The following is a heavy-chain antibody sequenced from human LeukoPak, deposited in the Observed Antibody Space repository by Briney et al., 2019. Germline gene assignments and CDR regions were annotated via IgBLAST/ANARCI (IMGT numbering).Heavy chain of an antibody. Sequence: PGGSLSRSCVASGIIFTKCAMSLIRDAPGHGFVLDAIITATGDTAYYADSVKGRFTISRDNSRNTVYMQMDSLRAEDTAIYYCAGDRNSDWYSPLDYWGQGSQVTVSP. J-gene: IGHJ4*02. CDR3: AGDRNSDWYSPLDY. D-gene: IGHD6-19*01. V-gene: IGHV3-23*01. CDR2: ITATGDTA. CDR1: GIIFTKCA.